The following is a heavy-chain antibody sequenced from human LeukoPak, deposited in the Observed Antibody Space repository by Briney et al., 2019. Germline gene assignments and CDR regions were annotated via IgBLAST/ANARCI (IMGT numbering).Heavy chain of an antibody. V-gene: IGHV1-18*01. Sequence: ASVKVSCKASGYTLSTYGISWLRQAPGQRLEWMGWISANNDNTNYAQKFQGRVIMATDTSTNTAYMELRSLRSDDTAVYFCARDRRSTSGDFDYWGQGTLVTVSS. D-gene: IGHD2-15*01. CDR1: GYTLSTYG. CDR2: ISANNDNT. CDR3: ARDRRSTSGDFDY. J-gene: IGHJ4*02.